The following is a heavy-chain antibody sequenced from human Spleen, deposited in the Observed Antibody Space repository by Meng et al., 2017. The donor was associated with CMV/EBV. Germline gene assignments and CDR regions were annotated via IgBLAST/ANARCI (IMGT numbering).Heavy chain of an antibody. CDR1: TFSSYV. D-gene: IGHD6-6*01. CDR2: IIPAFTEA. J-gene: IGHJ4*02. Sequence: TFSSYVIGWVRQAPGQGLEWVGGIIPAFTEANYAQKFQGRVTITADKSTSTAYLSLSSLRFDDTAMYYCARLIEEWGYSSSGVLDYWGQGTLVTVSS. CDR3: ARLIEEWGYSSSGVLDY. V-gene: IGHV1-69*06.